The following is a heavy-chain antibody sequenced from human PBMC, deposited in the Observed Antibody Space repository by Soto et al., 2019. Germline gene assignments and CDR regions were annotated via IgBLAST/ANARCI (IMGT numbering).Heavy chain of an antibody. V-gene: IGHV4-31*03. CDR3: AREGGLGDRYFDL. CDR1: GGSISSGGYY. D-gene: IGHD3-10*01. CDR2: IYYSGST. Sequence: QVQLQESGPGLVKPSQTLSLTCTVSGGSISSGGYYWSWIRQHPGKGLEWIGYIYYSGSTYYNPSLKMRVTISVDTSKNHFALKLSSVTAADTAVYYCAREGGLGDRYFDLWGRGTLVTVSS. J-gene: IGHJ2*01.